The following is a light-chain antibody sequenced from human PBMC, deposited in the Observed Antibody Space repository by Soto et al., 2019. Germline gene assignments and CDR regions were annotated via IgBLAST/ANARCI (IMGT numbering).Light chain of an antibody. V-gene: IGKV3-20*01. CDR1: QKVTSDF. J-gene: IGKJ1*01. CDR3: QQYGRLPGT. CDR2: SAS. Sequence: VLTQSPGTLSVSPGERVSLSCRASQKVTSDFLAWYQQRPGQAPRLLISSASTRATGIPDRFSGSGSGTDFTLNINGLEPEDVAVYYCQQYGRLPGTFGQGTKVEIK.